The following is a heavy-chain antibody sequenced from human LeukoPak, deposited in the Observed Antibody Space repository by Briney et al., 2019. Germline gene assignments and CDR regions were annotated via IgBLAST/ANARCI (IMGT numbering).Heavy chain of an antibody. V-gene: IGHV3-23*01. D-gene: IGHD3-9*01. CDR1: GFTFSSYG. Sequence: GGSLRLSCADSGFTFSSYGMSWVRQATGKGLEWVSAISGNGGTTYYLDSVKGRFTISRDNSKNTLYLQMNSLRAEDTAIYYCAKRLAGKPPDYWGQGTLVTVSS. CDR2: ISGNGGTT. CDR3: AKRLAGKPPDY. J-gene: IGHJ4*02.